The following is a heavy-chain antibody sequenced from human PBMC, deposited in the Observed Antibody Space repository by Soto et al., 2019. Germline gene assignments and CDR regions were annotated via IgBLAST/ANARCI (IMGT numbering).Heavy chain of an antibody. Sequence: SSVKLSCEASGYTFTGYYMHWVRQAPGQGLEWMGWINPNSGGTNYAQKFQGWVTMTRDTSISTAYMELSRLRSDDTAVYYCARDLSSKGYGDYALHDWGKGIL. J-gene: IGHJ4*02. D-gene: IGHD4-17*01. CDR1: GYTFTGYY. CDR2: INPNSGGT. CDR3: ARDLSSKGYGDYALHD. V-gene: IGHV1-2*04.